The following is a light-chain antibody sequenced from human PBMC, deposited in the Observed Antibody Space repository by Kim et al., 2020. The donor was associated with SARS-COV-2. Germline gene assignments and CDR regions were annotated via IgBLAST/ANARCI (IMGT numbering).Light chain of an antibody. V-gene: IGKV1-27*01. CDR2: ATS. Sequence: DIRIAQFPPSLCASVGDRVTITYRTDQGIGYYLAWYPHKPGVSPTLLIYATSTLESGVSCRFNGSGSGTNFRITISSLQPADVETFYCQKYNSAPWTFCPGAKVDIK. J-gene: IGKJ1*01. CDR1: QGIGYY. CDR3: QKYNSAPWT.